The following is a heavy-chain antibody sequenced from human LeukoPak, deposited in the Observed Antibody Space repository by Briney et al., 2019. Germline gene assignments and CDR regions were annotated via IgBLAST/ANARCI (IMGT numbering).Heavy chain of an antibody. CDR2: ISGGGGLT. Sequence: GGSLRLSCVASGFTFSNYAMTWVRQAPGKGLEWVSSISGGGGLTYYADSVKGRFTISRDNSKNTLYLQMNSLRAEDTAVYYCAKMANYGANSVPVNWGQGTLVTVSS. V-gene: IGHV3-23*01. D-gene: IGHD4-23*01. CDR3: AKMANYGANSVPVN. J-gene: IGHJ4*02. CDR1: GFTFSNYA.